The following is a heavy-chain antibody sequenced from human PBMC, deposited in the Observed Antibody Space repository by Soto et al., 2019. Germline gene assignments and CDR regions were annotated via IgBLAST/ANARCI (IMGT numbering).Heavy chain of an antibody. Sequence: GGSLRLSCAASGFTFSSGWMHWVRQAPGKGLVWVSRINSDGTTITYADSVKGRFTISRDNAKNTLYLQMNSLRAEDTAVYYCARGTQTTVTTRLFDCWGQGTLVTVSS. V-gene: IGHV3-74*01. D-gene: IGHD4-17*01. CDR1: GFTFSSGW. CDR2: INSDGTTI. J-gene: IGHJ4*02. CDR3: ARGTQTTVTTRLFDC.